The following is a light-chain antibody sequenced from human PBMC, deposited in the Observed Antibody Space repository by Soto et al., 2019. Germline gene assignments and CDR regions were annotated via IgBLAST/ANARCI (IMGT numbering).Light chain of an antibody. Sequence: DIQMTQSPSSLSASVGDRITITCQASQDIRNHLNWYQQKPGKAPKILIYDASSLEAGVPSRFGGSGSGTDFTFTISRQQPEVIATYYCQQYLHALTFGGGTKVEIK. CDR2: DAS. J-gene: IGKJ4*01. CDR3: QQYLHALT. CDR1: QDIRNH. V-gene: IGKV1-33*01.